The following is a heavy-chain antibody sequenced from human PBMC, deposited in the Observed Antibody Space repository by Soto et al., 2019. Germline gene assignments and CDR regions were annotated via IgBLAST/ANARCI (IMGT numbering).Heavy chain of an antibody. CDR2: INPNSGGT. CDR3: ARVDGWNYVGGFDY. CDR1: GYTFTGYY. Sequence: QVQLVQSGAEVKKPGASVKVSCKASGYTFTGYYMHWVRQAPGQGLEWMGWINPNSGGTNYAQKCQGWVTMTRDTSISTAYMELSRLRSDDTAVYYCARVDGWNYVGGFDYWGQGTLVTVSS. J-gene: IGHJ4*02. D-gene: IGHD1-7*01. V-gene: IGHV1-2*04.